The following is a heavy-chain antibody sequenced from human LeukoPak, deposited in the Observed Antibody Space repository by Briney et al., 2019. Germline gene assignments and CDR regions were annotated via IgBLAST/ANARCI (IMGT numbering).Heavy chain of an antibody. Sequence: GASVKVSCKASGYTFTGYYMHWVRQAPGQGLEWMGWINRNSGNTGYAQKFQGRVTMTRNTSISTACMELSSLRSEDTAVYYCARAVIGYGDYGIDYWGQGTLVTVSS. CDR2: INRNSGNT. V-gene: IGHV1-8*02. CDR3: ARAVIGYGDYGIDY. J-gene: IGHJ4*02. D-gene: IGHD4-17*01. CDR1: GYTFTGYY.